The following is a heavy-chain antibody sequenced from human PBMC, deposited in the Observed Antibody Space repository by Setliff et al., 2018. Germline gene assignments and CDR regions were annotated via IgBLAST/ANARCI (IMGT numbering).Heavy chain of an antibody. Sequence: GGSLRLSCAASGFTFSTYRMHWVRQAPGKGLEWVAVIWDDGVKKFHADSVKGRFTISRDNSKNTLYLQMNSLRPEDTAVYYCARTCSGSGCYAGLESWGQGTPVTVSS. V-gene: IGHV3-33*08. J-gene: IGHJ4*02. CDR2: IWDDGVKK. D-gene: IGHD2-15*01. CDR1: GFTFSTYR. CDR3: ARTCSGSGCYAGLES.